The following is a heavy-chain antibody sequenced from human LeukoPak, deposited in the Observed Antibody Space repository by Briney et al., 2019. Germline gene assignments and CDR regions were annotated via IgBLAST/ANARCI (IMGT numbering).Heavy chain of an antibody. D-gene: IGHD6-6*01. Sequence: SETLSLTCTVSGGSISSSSYYWGWIRQPPGKGLEWIGSIYYSGSTNYNPSLKSRVTISVDTSKNQFSLKLSSVTAADTAVYYCARVYSSSRPCYYYYMDVWGKGTTVTVSS. J-gene: IGHJ6*03. V-gene: IGHV4-39*07. CDR2: IYYSGST. CDR1: GGSISSSSYY. CDR3: ARVYSSSRPCYYYYMDV.